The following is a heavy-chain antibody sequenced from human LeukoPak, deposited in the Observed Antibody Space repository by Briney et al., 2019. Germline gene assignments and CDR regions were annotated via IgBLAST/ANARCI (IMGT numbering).Heavy chain of an antibody. Sequence: ASVKVSCKASGYTFTSYDINWVRQATGQGLEWMGWMNPNSGNTGYAQKFQGRVTMTRNTSISTAYMELSSLRSEDTAVYYCARGYSSGWYYYYGIDVWGQGTTVTVSS. CDR1: GYTFTSYD. D-gene: IGHD6-19*01. CDR3: ARGYSSGWYYYYGIDV. J-gene: IGHJ6*02. CDR2: MNPNSGNT. V-gene: IGHV1-8*01.